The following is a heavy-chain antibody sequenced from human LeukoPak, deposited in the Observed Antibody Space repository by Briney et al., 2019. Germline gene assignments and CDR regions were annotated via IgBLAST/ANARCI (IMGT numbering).Heavy chain of an antibody. D-gene: IGHD5-18*01. J-gene: IGHJ4*02. Sequence: GGSLRLSCAASGFAFSTYAMHWVRQAPGKGLEWVAVISYDGSVKYYADSVKGRFTISRDNSKNTLYLQMNSLRSDTAVYYCARYHRPRGETAKAPAVWGQGTLVTVSS. V-gene: IGHV3-30-3*01. CDR1: GFAFSTYA. CDR3: ARYHRPRGETAKAPAV. CDR2: ISYDGSVK.